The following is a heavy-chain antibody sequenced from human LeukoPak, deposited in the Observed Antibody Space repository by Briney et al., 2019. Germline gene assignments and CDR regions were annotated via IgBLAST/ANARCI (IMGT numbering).Heavy chain of an antibody. D-gene: IGHD3-3*01. CDR3: ARDREYYDFWSGYPRFDY. V-gene: IGHV4-34*01. CDR2: INHSAST. J-gene: IGHJ4*02. Sequence: PSETLSLTCAVYGGSFSGYYWSWIRQPPGKGLEWIGEINHSASTNYNPSLKSRVTISVDTSKNQFSLKLSSVTAADTAVYYCARDREYYDFWSGYPRFDYWGQGTLVTVSS. CDR1: GGSFSGYY.